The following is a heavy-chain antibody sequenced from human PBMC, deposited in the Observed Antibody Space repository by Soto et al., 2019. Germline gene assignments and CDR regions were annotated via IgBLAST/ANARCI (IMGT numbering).Heavy chain of an antibody. Sequence: ASVKVSCKASGYTFTSYGISWVRQAPGQGLEWMGWISAYNGNTNYAQKLQGRVTMTTDTSTSTAYMELRSLRSDDTAVYYCARSKAIAVAGPNGWFDPWGQGILVTVSS. CDR1: GYTFTSYG. V-gene: IGHV1-18*01. CDR3: ARSKAIAVAGPNGWFDP. J-gene: IGHJ5*02. CDR2: ISAYNGNT. D-gene: IGHD6-19*01.